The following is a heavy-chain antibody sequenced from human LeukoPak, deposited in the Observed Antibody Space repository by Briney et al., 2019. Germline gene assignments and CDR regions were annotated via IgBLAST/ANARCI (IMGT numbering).Heavy chain of an antibody. CDR3: ARDSGAYYYDSSGPQRGNWFDP. D-gene: IGHD3-22*01. Sequence: GGSLRLSCAASGFTFSSYWMSWVRQAPGKGLEWVANIKQDGSEKYYVDSVKGRFTISRDNAKNSLYLQMNSLRAEDTAVYYCARDSGAYYYDSSGPQRGNWFDPWGQGTLVTVSS. CDR1: GFTFSSYW. CDR2: IKQDGSEK. V-gene: IGHV3-7*01. J-gene: IGHJ5*02.